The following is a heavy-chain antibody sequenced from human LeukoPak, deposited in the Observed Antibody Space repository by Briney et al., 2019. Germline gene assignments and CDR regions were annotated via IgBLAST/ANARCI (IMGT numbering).Heavy chain of an antibody. CDR2: ISAYNGNT. V-gene: IGHV1-18*01. CDR3: ARDPMRLTIFGVVTPRGFDP. Sequence: ASVKVSCKASGYTFTSYGISWVRQAPGQGLEWMGWISAYNGNTNYAQKLQGRVTMTTDTSTSTAYMELRSLRSDDTAVYYCARDPMRLTIFGVVTPRGFDPWGQGTLVTVSS. CDR1: GYTFTSYG. D-gene: IGHD3-3*01. J-gene: IGHJ5*02.